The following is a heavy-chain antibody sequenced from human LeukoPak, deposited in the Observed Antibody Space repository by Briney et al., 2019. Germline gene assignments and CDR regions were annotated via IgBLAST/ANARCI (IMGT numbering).Heavy chain of an antibody. V-gene: IGHV1-8*03. CDR1: GYTFTSYD. Sequence: ASVKVSCKASGYTFTSYDINWVRQATGQGLEWMGWMNPNSGNTGYAQKFQGRVTITRNTSISTAYMELSSLRSEDTAVYYCARVLMVRGVRYNWFDPWGQGTLATVSS. D-gene: IGHD3-10*01. J-gene: IGHJ5*02. CDR3: ARVLMVRGVRYNWFDP. CDR2: MNPNSGNT.